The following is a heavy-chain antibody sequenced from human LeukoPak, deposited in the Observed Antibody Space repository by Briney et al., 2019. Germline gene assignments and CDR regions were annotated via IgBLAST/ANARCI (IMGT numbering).Heavy chain of an antibody. J-gene: IGHJ4*02. CDR2: IYHSGST. Sequence: SETLSLTCTVSGYSISSGYYWGWIRQPPGKGLEWIGSIYHSGSTYYNPSLKSRVTTSVDTSKNQFSLKLSSVTAADTAVYYCARVSILQRGARYDSSGCIDYWGQGTLVTVSS. CDR1: GYSISSGYY. CDR3: ARVSILQRGARYDSSGCIDY. D-gene: IGHD3-22*01. V-gene: IGHV4-38-2*02.